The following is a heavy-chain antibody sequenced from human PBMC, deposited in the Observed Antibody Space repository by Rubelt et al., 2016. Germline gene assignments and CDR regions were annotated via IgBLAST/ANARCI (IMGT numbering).Heavy chain of an antibody. D-gene: IGHD5-18*01. CDR3: ARAGYSYGDYYYYGMDV. Sequence: RYWMHWVRQAPGKGLVWVSRINADGTSTTYADSVKGRFTISRDNSKNTLYLQMNSLRAEDTAVYYCARAGYSYGDYYYYGMDVWGQGTTVTVSS. CDR2: INADGTST. V-gene: IGHV3-74*01. J-gene: IGHJ6*02. CDR1: RYW.